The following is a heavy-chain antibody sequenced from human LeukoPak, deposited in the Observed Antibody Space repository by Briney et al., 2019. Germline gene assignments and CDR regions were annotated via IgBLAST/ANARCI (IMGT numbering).Heavy chain of an antibody. D-gene: IGHD5-12*01. V-gene: IGHV3-30*03. J-gene: IGHJ4*02. CDR2: ISYDGSNK. Sequence: QPGGSLRLSCAASGFTFSSYGMHWVRQAPGKGLEWVAVISYDGSNKYYADSVKGRFTISRDNSKNTLYLQMNSLRAEDTAVYYCATSTDIVATIAWAFDYWGQGTLVTVSS. CDR1: GFTFSSYG. CDR3: ATSTDIVATIAWAFDY.